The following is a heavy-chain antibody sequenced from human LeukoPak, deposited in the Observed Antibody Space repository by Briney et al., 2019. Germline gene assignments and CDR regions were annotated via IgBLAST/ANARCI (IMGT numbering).Heavy chain of an antibody. CDR2: IYPGDSDT. CDR3: ARQYNWNHRCDY. CDR1: GYSFTTYW. Sequence: GESLQISRQGSGYSFTTYWMGWVRQMPGKGLEWMGIIYPGDSDTRYNPSFQGQVTISADKSISTAYLQWSSLKASDTAMYYCARQYNWNHRCDYWGQRPLVTVSS. J-gene: IGHJ4*02. D-gene: IGHD1-14*01. V-gene: IGHV5-51*01.